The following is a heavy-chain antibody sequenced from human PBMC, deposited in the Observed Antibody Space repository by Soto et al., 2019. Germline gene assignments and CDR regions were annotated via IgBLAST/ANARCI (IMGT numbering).Heavy chain of an antibody. CDR2: IYYSGST. V-gene: IGHV4-30-4*01. CDR1: GGSISSGDYY. CDR3: ARERPDGARLDP. Sequence: QVQLQESGPGLVKPSQTLTLTCTVSGGSISSGDYYWSWIRQPPGKGLEWIGYIYYSGSTYYSPSLKSRVTISVDTSKNQFSLKLSSVTAADTAVYYCARERPDGARLDPWGQGTLVTVSS. J-gene: IGHJ5*02. D-gene: IGHD6-6*01.